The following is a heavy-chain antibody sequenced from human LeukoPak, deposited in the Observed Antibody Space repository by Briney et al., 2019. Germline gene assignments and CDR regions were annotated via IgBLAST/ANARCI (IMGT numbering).Heavy chain of an antibody. J-gene: IGHJ4*02. CDR3: ARDMAEYYNSSGYRVF. D-gene: IGHD3-22*01. V-gene: IGHV3-21*01. CDR2: ISTTSRYI. CDR1: GYSFSSYN. Sequence: GGSLRLSCAASGYSFSSYNMNWVRQAPGEGLEWVSSISTTSRYIDYIDSAKGRFTISRDNAKKSLYLQMDSLRAEDTAVYYCARDMAEYYNSSGYRVFWGQGTLVTVSS.